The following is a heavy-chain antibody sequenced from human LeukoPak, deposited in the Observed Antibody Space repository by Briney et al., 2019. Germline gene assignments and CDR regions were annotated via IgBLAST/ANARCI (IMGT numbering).Heavy chain of an antibody. V-gene: IGHV3-64*01. D-gene: IGHD3-16*02. Sequence: GGSLRLSCAASRFSFSNYAMHWVRQAPGKGLEYVSAIDCNGESTYYANSVKGRFTVSRDNSKNTLYLQMGSLRAEDMAVYYCARVLAGYPDAFDIWGQGTMVAVSS. CDR3: ARVLAGYPDAFDI. J-gene: IGHJ3*02. CDR1: RFSFSNYA. CDR2: IDCNGEST.